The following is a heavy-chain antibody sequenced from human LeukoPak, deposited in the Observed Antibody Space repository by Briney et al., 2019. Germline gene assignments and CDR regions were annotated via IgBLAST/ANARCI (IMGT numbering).Heavy chain of an antibody. CDR3: ARDPATLGYCSGGDCFRYNWFDP. J-gene: IGHJ5*02. CDR2: IVPVFGSR. V-gene: IGHV1-69*06. CDR1: GGTFRNFA. Sequence: SSVTLSCKASGGTFRNFAINWVRQAPGQGLEWMGRIVPVFGSRNYTQKFQGRLTITADRSTGTAYMELRSLRSDDTAVYYCARDPATLGYCSGGDCFRYNWFDPWGQGTLVTVSS. D-gene: IGHD2-15*01.